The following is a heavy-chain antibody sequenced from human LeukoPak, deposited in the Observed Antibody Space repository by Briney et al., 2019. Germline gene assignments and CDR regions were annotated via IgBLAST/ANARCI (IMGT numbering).Heavy chain of an antibody. Sequence: SETLSLTCTVSGGSVSSGTYYLNWIRQPPGKGLEWIGYIYYSGSTNYNPSLKSRATISIDGSKNQFSLKLSYVTAADTAVYYCARDEDNSGRYYYYMDVWGKGTTVTVSS. CDR2: IYYSGST. CDR1: GGSVSSGTYY. V-gene: IGHV4-61*01. J-gene: IGHJ6*03. D-gene: IGHD3-22*01. CDR3: ARDEDNSGRYYYYMDV.